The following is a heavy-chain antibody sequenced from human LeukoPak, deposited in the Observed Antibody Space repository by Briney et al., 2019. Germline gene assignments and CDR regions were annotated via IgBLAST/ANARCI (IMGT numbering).Heavy chain of an antibody. J-gene: IGHJ4*02. V-gene: IGHV4-34*01. D-gene: IGHD4-17*01. CDR2: FNHSGYT. Sequence: SETLSLTCAVSGVSFDDYYWSWVRQTPGKGLEWIGEFNHSGYTNDSPSLKSRVTLSIDTSRKQFSLNLRSVTVADAGIYYCTRMTTGHDYWGQGTLVTVSS. CDR3: TRMTTGHDY. CDR1: GVSFDDYY.